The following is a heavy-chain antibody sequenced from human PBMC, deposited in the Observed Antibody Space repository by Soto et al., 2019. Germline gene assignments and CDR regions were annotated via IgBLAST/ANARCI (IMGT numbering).Heavy chain of an antibody. Sequence: PGGSLRLSCAASGFTFSSYGMHWVRQAPGKGLEWVAVISYDGSNKYYADSVKGRFTISRANSKNTLYLQMNSLRAEDTAVYYCAKDQGAAAGTFGYWGQGTLVTVSS. J-gene: IGHJ4*02. CDR2: ISYDGSNK. CDR1: GFTFSSYG. D-gene: IGHD6-13*01. CDR3: AKDQGAAAGTFGY. V-gene: IGHV3-30*18.